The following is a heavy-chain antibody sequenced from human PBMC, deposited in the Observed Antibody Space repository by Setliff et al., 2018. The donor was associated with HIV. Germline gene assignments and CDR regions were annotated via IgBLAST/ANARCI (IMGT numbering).Heavy chain of an antibody. CDR3: ARHYGAVKSVVTVVAKYFPH. J-gene: IGHJ1*01. D-gene: IGHD2-21*02. CDR2: IYYSGNT. Sequence: PSETLSLTCTVSGGSIINNFWSWIRLPPGKGLEYIGYIYYSGNTDYNPSLKSRVTISVDTSKDQFSLKLTSVTAADTAVYYCARHYGAVKSVVTVVAKYFPHWGQGTLVTVSS. CDR1: GGSIINNF. V-gene: IGHV4-59*08.